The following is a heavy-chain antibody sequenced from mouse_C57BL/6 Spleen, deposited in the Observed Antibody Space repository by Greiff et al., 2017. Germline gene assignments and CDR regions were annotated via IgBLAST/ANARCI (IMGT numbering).Heavy chain of an antibody. CDR2: INPNNGGT. V-gene: IGHV1-26*01. CDR1: GYTFTDYY. CDR3: ARDEY. J-gene: IGHJ2*01. Sequence: VQLQQSGPELVKPGASVKISCKASGYTFTDYYMNWVKQSHGKSLEWIGDINPNNGGTSYNQKFKGKATLTVDKSSSTAYMELRSLTSEDSTVYYWARDEYWGQGTTLTVSS.